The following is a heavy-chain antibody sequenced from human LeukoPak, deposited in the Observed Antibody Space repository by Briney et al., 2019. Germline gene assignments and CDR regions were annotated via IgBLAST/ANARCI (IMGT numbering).Heavy chain of an antibody. V-gene: IGHV4-39*01. CDR1: GGSISSSSYY. Sequence: SETLSLTCTVSGGSISSSSYYWGWIRQPPGKGLEWIVSIYYSGSTYYNPSLKSRVTISVDTSKNQFSLKLSSVTAADTAVYYCARVMYQLLLGFDWFDPWGQGTLVTVSS. CDR3: ARVMYQLLLGFDWFDP. J-gene: IGHJ5*02. D-gene: IGHD2-2*01. CDR2: IYYSGST.